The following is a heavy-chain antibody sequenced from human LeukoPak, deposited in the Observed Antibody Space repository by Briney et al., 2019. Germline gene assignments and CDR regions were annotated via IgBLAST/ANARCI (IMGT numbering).Heavy chain of an antibody. Sequence: AGGSLRLSCAASGLSFSSYSMNWVRQAPGKGLEWVSSISSAGGYIHYADSVKGRFTISRDNAKNSLYLQMNSLRVEDTAIYYCARDEGSDYYYYYMDVWGKGTTVTVSS. CDR2: ISSAGGYI. V-gene: IGHV3-21*01. CDR1: GLSFSSYS. CDR3: ARDEGSDYYYYYMDV. J-gene: IGHJ6*03. D-gene: IGHD6-19*01.